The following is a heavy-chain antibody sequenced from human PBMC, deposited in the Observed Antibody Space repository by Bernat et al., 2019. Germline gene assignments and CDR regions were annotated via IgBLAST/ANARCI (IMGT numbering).Heavy chain of an antibody. D-gene: IGHD3-16*01. CDR2: IKSKTDGGTT. V-gene: IGHV3-15*07. CDR3: ASSVYVSSSRGY. J-gene: IGHJ4*02. CDR1: GFTFSNAW. Sequence: EVQLVESGGGLVKPGGSLRLSCAASGFTFSNAWMNWVRQAPGKGLEWVGRIKSKTDGGTTDYAAPVKGRFTISRDDSKNTLYLQLNSLRAEDTAIYYCASSVYVSSSRGYWGQGTLVTVSS.